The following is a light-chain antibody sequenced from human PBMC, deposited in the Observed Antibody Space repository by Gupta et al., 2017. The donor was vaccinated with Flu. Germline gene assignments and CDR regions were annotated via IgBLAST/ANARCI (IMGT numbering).Light chain of an antibody. CDR2: EVS. J-gene: IGLJ2*01. CDR1: SSAVGGYNY. Sequence: SALHQPAPVSGSPGQSITISCPGTSSAVGGYNYFSWYHQHPGKTPKPMIYEVSNRHSGVSNRLSGSKSGNTAALTTAGLQAEDEADDYCSSYTSSSTLEVFGGGTKLTVL. CDR3: SSYTSSSTLEV. V-gene: IGLV2-14*01.